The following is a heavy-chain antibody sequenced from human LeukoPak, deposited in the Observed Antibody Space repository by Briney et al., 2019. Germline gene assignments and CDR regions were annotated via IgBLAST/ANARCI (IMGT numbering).Heavy chain of an antibody. Sequence: SETLSLTCTVSSGSISSLYWSWIRRPPGKGLEWIGFIYYSGSTNYNPSLKSRVTISVDTSKNQFSLKLSSVTAADTAVYYCARDSSGPHSCDYWGQGTLVTVSS. V-gene: IGHV4-59*11. D-gene: IGHD6-19*01. CDR2: IYYSGST. CDR1: SGSISSLY. CDR3: ARDSSGPHSCDY. J-gene: IGHJ4*02.